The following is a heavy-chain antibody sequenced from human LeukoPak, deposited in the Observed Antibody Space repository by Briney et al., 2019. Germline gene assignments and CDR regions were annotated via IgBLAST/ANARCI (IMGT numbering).Heavy chain of an antibody. V-gene: IGHV3-33*08. Sequence: GGSLRLSCAASGFTFSSYGMHWVRQAPGRGLEWVAVIWYDGSNKYYADSVKGRFTISRDNAKSSLYLQMNSLRAEDTAVYYCARGPRGYDSSGGPWGQGTLVTVSS. CDR2: IWYDGSNK. J-gene: IGHJ5*02. CDR1: GFTFSSYG. D-gene: IGHD3-22*01. CDR3: ARGPRGYDSSGGP.